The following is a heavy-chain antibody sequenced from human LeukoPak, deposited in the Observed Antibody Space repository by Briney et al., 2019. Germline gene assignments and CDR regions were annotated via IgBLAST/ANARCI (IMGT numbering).Heavy chain of an antibody. CDR1: GGSISSGGYY. CDR3: ARGTVGYYDFWSGYPYFDY. CDR2: IYYSGST. D-gene: IGHD3-3*01. Sequence: SQTLSLTCTVSGGSISSGGYYWRWIRQHPGKGLEWIGYIYYSGSTYYNPSLKSRVTISVDRSKNQFSLKLSSVTAADTAVYYCARGTVGYYDFWSGYPYFDYWGQGTLVTVSS. V-gene: IGHV4-31*03. J-gene: IGHJ4*02.